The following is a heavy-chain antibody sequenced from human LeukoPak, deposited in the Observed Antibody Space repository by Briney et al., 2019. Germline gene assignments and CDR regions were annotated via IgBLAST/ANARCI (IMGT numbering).Heavy chain of an antibody. CDR3: AKDYEGYCSSTSCYIFDY. Sequence: PGGSLRLSCAASGFTFSSYAMSWVRQAPGKGLEWVSAISGSGGSTYHADSVKGRFTISRDNSKNTLYLQMNSLRAEDTAVYYCAKDYEGYCSSTSCYIFDYWGQGTLVTVAS. V-gene: IGHV3-23*01. J-gene: IGHJ4*02. D-gene: IGHD2-2*02. CDR2: ISGSGGST. CDR1: GFTFSSYA.